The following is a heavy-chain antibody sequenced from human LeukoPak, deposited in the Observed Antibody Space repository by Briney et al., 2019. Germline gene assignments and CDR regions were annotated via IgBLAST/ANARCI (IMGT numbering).Heavy chain of an antibody. CDR3: AGGGDFDY. CDR2: ISRTSEYI. Sequence: GGSLRLSCAASGFTFSNAWMNWVRQAPGKGLEWVSSISRTSEYIHYADSVRGRFAISRDNAKNSVYLQMNSLRAEDTAVYFCAGGGDFDYWGQGILVTVSA. J-gene: IGHJ4*02. D-gene: IGHD3-16*01. CDR1: GFTFSNAW. V-gene: IGHV3-21*01.